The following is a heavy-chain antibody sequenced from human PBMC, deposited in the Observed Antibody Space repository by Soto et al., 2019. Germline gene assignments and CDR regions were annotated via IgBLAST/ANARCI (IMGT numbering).Heavy chain of an antibody. J-gene: IGHJ4*02. V-gene: IGHV3-30*03. CDR3: ARDGRYSGYDC. D-gene: IGHD5-12*01. CDR1: GFTFSSYG. Sequence: PGGSLRLSCAASGFTFSSYGMHWVRQAPGKGLEWVAVISYDGSNKYYADSVKGRFTISRDNSKNTLYLQMNSLRAEDTAVYYCARDGRYSGYDCWGQGTLVTVSS. CDR2: ISYDGSNK.